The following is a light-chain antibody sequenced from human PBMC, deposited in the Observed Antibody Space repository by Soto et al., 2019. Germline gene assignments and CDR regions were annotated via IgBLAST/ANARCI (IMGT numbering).Light chain of an antibody. CDR3: QQYNNWPRT. Sequence: EIVMTQSPATLSVSPGQRATLSCRASQSVSRNLAWYKQKPGQAPRILIYGASTRATGIPARFSGSGSGTEFTLTISSLKSEDFEVYYCQQYNNWPRTFGQGTKVDIK. CDR2: GAS. V-gene: IGKV3-15*01. CDR1: QSVSRN. J-gene: IGKJ1*01.